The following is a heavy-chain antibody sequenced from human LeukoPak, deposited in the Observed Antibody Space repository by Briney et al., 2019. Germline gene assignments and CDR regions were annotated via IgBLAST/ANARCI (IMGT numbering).Heavy chain of an antibody. CDR1: GGSISSYY. V-gene: IGHV4-59*01. J-gene: IGHJ5*02. CDR2: IYYSGST. D-gene: IGHD1-26*01. Sequence: SETLSLTCTVSGGSISSYYWSWIRQPPGKGLEWIGYIYYSGSTNYNPSLKSRVTISVDTSKNQFSLKLSSVTAADTAVYYCATTHYSGSYDHWGQGTLVTVSS. CDR3: ATTHYSGSYDH.